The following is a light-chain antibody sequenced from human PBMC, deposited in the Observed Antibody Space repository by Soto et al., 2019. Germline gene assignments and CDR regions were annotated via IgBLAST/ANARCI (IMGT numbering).Light chain of an antibody. Sequence: EIVLTQSPATLSLSPGERATLSCRASQSVSRYLAWYQQKPGQAPRLLIYDASNRATGIPARFSGSGSGTDFTLTISSLEPEDFAVYYCQQRSDSPSTFGGGTKVHIK. CDR3: QQRSDSPST. J-gene: IGKJ4*01. CDR2: DAS. V-gene: IGKV3-11*01. CDR1: QSVSRY.